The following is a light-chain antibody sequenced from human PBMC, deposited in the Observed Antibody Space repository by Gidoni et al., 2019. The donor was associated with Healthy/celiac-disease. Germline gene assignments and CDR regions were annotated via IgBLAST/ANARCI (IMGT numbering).Light chain of an antibody. CDR3: QKYNNWPF. J-gene: IGKJ4*01. Sequence: EIVMTQSPATLSVSPGERATLSCSTSQSVSSNLAWYQQKPGQAPRLLIHGATTRATGTPTRCSGGGSGKEFTITSSRLQYDDFAVYYCQKYNNWPFFXGXTKVEIK. CDR1: QSVSSN. V-gene: IGKV3-15*01. CDR2: GAT.